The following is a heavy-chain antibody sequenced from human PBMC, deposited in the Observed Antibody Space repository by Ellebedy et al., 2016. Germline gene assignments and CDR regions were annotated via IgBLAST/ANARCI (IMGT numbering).Heavy chain of an antibody. CDR1: GYTFTGYY. V-gene: IGHV1-2*02. CDR3: ARGVTYYDFGNYYYYMDV. Sequence: ASVKVSXXASGYTFTGYYMHWVRQAPGQGLEWMGWINPNSGGTNYAQKFQGRVTMTRDTSISTAYMELSRLRSDDTAVYYCARGVTYYDFGNYYYYMDVWGQGTTVTVSS. D-gene: IGHD3-3*01. J-gene: IGHJ6*03. CDR2: INPNSGGT.